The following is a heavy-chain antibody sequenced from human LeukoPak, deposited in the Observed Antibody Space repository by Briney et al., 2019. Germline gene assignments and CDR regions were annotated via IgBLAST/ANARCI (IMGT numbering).Heavy chain of an antibody. CDR2: IWYGGSNK. J-gene: IGHJ5*02. V-gene: IGHV3-33*06. Sequence: PGRSLRLSCAASGFTFSSYGMHWVRQAPGKGLEWVAVIWYGGSNKYYADSVKGRFTISRDNSKNTLYLQMNSLRAEDTAVYYCAKGRSPSAMVNVGTFDPWGQGTLVTVSS. CDR3: AKGRSPSAMVNVGTFDP. CDR1: GFTFSSYG. D-gene: IGHD5-18*01.